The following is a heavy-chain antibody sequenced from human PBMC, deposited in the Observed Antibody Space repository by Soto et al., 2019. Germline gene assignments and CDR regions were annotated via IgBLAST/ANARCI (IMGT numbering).Heavy chain of an antibody. CDR1: VFTFSIYW. CDR2: INSDGSST. J-gene: IGHJ3*02. V-gene: IGHV3-74*01. CDR3: ARGPPLEEQQLVPAFDI. D-gene: IGHD6-13*01. Sequence: SCAASVFTFSIYWMHWVRQAPGKGLVWVSRINSDGSSTSYADSVKGRFTISRDNAKNTLYLQMNSLRAEDTAVYYCARGPPLEEQQLVPAFDIWGQGTMVTVS.